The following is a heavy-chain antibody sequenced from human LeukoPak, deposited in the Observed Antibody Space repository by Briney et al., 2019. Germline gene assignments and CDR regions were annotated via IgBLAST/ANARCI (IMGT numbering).Heavy chain of an antibody. D-gene: IGHD6-13*01. CDR1: GFTPISYW. V-gene: IGHV3-7*01. CDR3: ARDRQQLVRNAFDI. J-gene: IGHJ3*02. Sequence: PGGSLRLSCAVSGFTPISYWMTWVRQAPGKGLEWVANINQDGSETFYVDSVKGRFSISRDNAKNSLYLQMNSLRAEDTAVYYCARDRQQLVRNAFDIWGQGTMVTVSS. CDR2: INQDGSET.